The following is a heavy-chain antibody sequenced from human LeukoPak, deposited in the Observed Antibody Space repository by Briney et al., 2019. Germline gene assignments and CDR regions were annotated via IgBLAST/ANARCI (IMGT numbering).Heavy chain of an antibody. CDR2: IYPADSDI. D-gene: IGHD2-15*01. J-gene: IGHJ5*02. V-gene: IGHV5-51*01. CDR1: GYSINNYW. CDR3: XRQEYCSGGSCYTWFDP. Sequence: GESLKISCKGSGYSINNYWIGWVRQMPGKGLEWMGIIYPADSDIRYSPSFQGQVTISADKSISTAYLQWSSLKASDTAIYYCXRQEYCSGGSCYTWFDPWGQGTLVIVSS.